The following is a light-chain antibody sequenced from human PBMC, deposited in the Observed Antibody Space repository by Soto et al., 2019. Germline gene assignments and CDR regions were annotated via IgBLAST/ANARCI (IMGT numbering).Light chain of an antibody. CDR2: GAS. V-gene: IGKV3-15*01. CDR3: QQYDNWPWA. J-gene: IGKJ1*01. Sequence: EIVTTQSPATRSVSPGGRATLSCRASQSIGDTLAWYQQKPGQAPRLLIYGASSRVTGFPARFSGSGSGTDFTLTISSLQSDDFAVYNCQQYDNWPWAFGQGTKVDI. CDR1: QSIGDT.